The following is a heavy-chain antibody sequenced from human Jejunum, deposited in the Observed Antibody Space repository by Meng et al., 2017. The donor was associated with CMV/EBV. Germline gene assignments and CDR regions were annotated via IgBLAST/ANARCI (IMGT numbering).Heavy chain of an antibody. V-gene: IGHV3-23*01. J-gene: IGHJ4*02. CDR1: RITYSTDA. Sequence: RLTCAASRITYSTDAMTWVCQAPEKGLECVSSINNRGGSTYNADSVKGMFTISRDNSKNTLYLQMNSLRADDTAIYYCATPASPPHCWGQGTLVTVSS. CDR3: ATPASPPHC. CDR2: INNRGGST.